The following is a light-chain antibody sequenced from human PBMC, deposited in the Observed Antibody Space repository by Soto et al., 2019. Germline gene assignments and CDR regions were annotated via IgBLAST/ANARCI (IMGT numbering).Light chain of an antibody. J-gene: IGLJ2*01. CDR3: QSYDCSQSAGV. V-gene: IGLV1-40*01. CDR1: SSNIGAGYD. Sequence: QSVLTQPPSVSAAPGQRVTISCTGSSSNIGAGYDVHWYQQVPGTAPKLLIYDNNDRPSGVPDRFSGSKSGTSASLAITGLQAEDEADYCCQSYDCSQSAGVFGGGTKLTVL. CDR2: DNN.